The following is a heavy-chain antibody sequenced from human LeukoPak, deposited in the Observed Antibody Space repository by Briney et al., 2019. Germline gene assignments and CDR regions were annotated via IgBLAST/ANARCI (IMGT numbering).Heavy chain of an antibody. Sequence: PGGSLGLSCEASGVTFSSYVMSWVRQAPGKGPEWVSGISGSGGGTYYADSVKGRFTISRDNAKNSLYLQMNSLRAEDTAFYYCAKDITYYYDSSGYYGAFDIWGQGTKVTVSS. J-gene: IGHJ3*02. D-gene: IGHD3-22*01. CDR3: AKDITYYYDSSGYYGAFDI. CDR2: ISGSGGGT. CDR1: GVTFSSYV. V-gene: IGHV3-23*01.